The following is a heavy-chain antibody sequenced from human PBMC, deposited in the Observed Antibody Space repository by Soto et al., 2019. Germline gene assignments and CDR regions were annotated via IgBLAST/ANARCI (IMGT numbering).Heavy chain of an antibody. CDR1: GVTFSSYT. D-gene: IGHD2-2*03. J-gene: IGHJ4*02. Sequence: SVKVSCKASGVTFSSYTISWVRQAPGQGLEWMGRIIPILGIANYAQKFQGRVTITADKSTSTAYMELSSLRSEDTAAYYCARDGGSCSSTSCYLPTDYWGQGTLVTVSS. V-gene: IGHV1-69*04. CDR3: ARDGGSCSSTSCYLPTDY. CDR2: IIPILGIA.